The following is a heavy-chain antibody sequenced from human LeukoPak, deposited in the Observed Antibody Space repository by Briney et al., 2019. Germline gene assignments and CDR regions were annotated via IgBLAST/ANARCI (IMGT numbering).Heavy chain of an antibody. CDR2: INHSGST. J-gene: IGHJ4*02. D-gene: IGHD3-16*02. V-gene: IGHV4-38-2*02. CDR3: ARLRPFGGVIVLDY. CDR1: GYSISSDYY. Sequence: PSETLSLTCTVSGYSISSDYYWGWIRQPPGKGLEWIGEINHSGSTNYNPSLKSRVTISVDTSKNQFSLKLSSVTAADTAVYYCARLRPFGGVIVLDYWGQGTLVTVSS.